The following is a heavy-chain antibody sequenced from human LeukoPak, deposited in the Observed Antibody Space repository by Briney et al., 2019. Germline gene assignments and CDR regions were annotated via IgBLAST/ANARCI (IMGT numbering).Heavy chain of an antibody. J-gene: IGHJ4*02. CDR1: GYTLTELS. CDR3: ATGLPAQGYSSSWYSVYFDY. V-gene: IGHV1-24*01. Sequence: ASVKVSCKVSGYTLTELSMHWVRQAPGKGLEWMGGFDPEDGETIYAQKFQGRVTMTEDTSTDTAYMELSSLRSEDTAVYYCATGLPAQGYSSSWYSVYFDYWGQGTLVTVSS. D-gene: IGHD6-13*01. CDR2: FDPEDGET.